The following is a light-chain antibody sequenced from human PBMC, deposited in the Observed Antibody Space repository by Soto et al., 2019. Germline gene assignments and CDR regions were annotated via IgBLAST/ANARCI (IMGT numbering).Light chain of an antibody. CDR2: KAS. Sequence: DIQMTQSPSTLSGSVGDRVTITCRASQTISSWLAWYQQKPGKAPKLLIYKASTLKSGVPSRFSGSGSGTEFTLTISSLQADEFATYFCQHYKSYSKAFGQGNKGEVK. CDR1: QTISSW. J-gene: IGKJ1*01. V-gene: IGKV1-5*03. CDR3: QHYKSYSKA.